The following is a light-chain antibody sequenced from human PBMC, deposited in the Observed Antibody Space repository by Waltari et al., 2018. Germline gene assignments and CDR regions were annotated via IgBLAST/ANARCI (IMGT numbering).Light chain of an antibody. CDR3: QQYNNWPQT. J-gene: IGKJ1*01. V-gene: IGKV3-15*01. CDR1: QSVSSN. CDR2: GAS. Sequence: ETVMTQSPATLSVSLGERATLSCRASQSVSSNLAWYQQKPRQAPRLLIYGASTRATGIPARFSGSGSGTEFTLTISSLQSEDFAVYYCQQYNNWPQTFGQGTKVEIK.